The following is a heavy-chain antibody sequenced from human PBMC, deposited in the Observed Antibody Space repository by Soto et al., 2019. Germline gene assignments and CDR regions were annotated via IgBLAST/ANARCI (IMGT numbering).Heavy chain of an antibody. CDR1: GFTFSSHA. V-gene: IGHV3-23*01. CDR2: ISDSGDTT. Sequence: TGGSLRLSCAASGFTFSSHAMSWVRQAPGKGLEWVSGISDSGDTTYYADSVEGRFTISRDNSKNTLYLQMDSLGAGDTAVYYCAASGGYGRPFAYWGQGTLVTVSS. J-gene: IGHJ4*02. D-gene: IGHD5-12*01. CDR3: AASGGYGRPFAY.